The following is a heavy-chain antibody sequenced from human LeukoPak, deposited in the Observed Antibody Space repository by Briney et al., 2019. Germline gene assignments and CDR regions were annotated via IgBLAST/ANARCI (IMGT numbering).Heavy chain of an antibody. Sequence: GASVKVSCKASGYSFTSYDINWVRQATGQGLEWMGWMNPNSGNTGYAQKFQGRVTMTRNTSISTAYMELSSLRSEDTAVYYCARGRGSSLGWNYWGQGTLVTVSS. D-gene: IGHD6-6*01. CDR2: MNPNSGNT. CDR3: ARGRGSSLGWNY. J-gene: IGHJ4*02. CDR1: GYSFTSYD. V-gene: IGHV1-8*01.